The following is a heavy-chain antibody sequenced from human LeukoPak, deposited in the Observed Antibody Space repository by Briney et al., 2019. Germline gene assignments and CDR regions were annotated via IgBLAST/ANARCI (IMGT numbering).Heavy chain of an antibody. D-gene: IGHD2-21*02. CDR3: AHRRGGGDCLDY. V-gene: IGHV2-5*02. CDR1: GFSLSTSGVG. CDR2: IYWDDDK. J-gene: IGHJ4*02. Sequence: SGPTLVNPTQTLTLTCTFSGFSLSTSGVGVGWIRQPPGKAPEWLALIYWDDDKRYSPSLKSRLTITKDTSKNQVVLTMTNMDPVDTATYYCAHRRGGGDCLDYWGQGTLVTVSS.